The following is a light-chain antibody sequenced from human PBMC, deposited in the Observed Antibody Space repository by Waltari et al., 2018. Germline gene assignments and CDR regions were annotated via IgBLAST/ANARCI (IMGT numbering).Light chain of an antibody. J-gene: IGLJ3*02. CDR2: DVI. CDR3: SSYTSSSPWV. V-gene: IGLV2-14*03. Sequence: QSALTQPASVSGSPGQSLTISCTATTSDFGGYNYVPWYQHHPGKAPKLMIYDVIKRPSGVSNRFSGSKSGNTASLTISGLQADDEADYYCSSYTSSSPWVFGGGTKLTVL. CDR1: TSDFGGYNY.